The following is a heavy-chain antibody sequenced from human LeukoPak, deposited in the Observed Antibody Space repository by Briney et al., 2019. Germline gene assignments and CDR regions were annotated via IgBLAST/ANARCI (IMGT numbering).Heavy chain of an antibody. D-gene: IGHD5-12*01. Sequence: GGSLTLSCAASGFTLSSYWMSWVRQAPGKGLEWVANIKEDGSAQNYADSVRGRFTISRDNARNSLYLQMNSLRAEDTAVYYCARDRNSGYSGYAFDCWGQGTLVTVSS. CDR2: IKEDGSAQ. CDR1: GFTLSSYW. J-gene: IGHJ4*02. V-gene: IGHV3-7*01. CDR3: ARDRNSGYSGYAFDC.